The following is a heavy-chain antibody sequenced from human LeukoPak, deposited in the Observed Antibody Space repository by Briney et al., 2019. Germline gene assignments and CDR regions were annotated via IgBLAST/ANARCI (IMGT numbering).Heavy chain of an antibody. Sequence: GGSLRLSCAASGFTFSSYEMNWVRQAPGKGLEWVSYISASGTLTHYADSVEGRFTISRDNAKNSLYLQMNSLRGEDTAIYYCARDGTPIYSSGWVYMDVWGRGTTVTISS. V-gene: IGHV3-48*03. CDR2: ISASGTLT. CDR1: GFTFSSYE. D-gene: IGHD6-25*01. J-gene: IGHJ6*04. CDR3: ARDGTPIYSSGWVYMDV.